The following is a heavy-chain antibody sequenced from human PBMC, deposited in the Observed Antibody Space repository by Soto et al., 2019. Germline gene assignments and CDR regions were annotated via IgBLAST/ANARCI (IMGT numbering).Heavy chain of an antibody. CDR1: GGSISSGGYY. D-gene: IGHD3-9*01. V-gene: IGHV4-31*03. CDR2: IYYSGST. Sequence: SETLSLTCTVSGGSISSGGYYWSWIRQHPGKGLEWIGYIYYSGSTYYNPSLKSRVTISVDTSKNQFSLKLSSVTAADTAVYYCARSRDMLTGYFPRYYFDYWGQGTLVTVSS. CDR3: ARSRDMLTGYFPRYYFDY. J-gene: IGHJ4*02.